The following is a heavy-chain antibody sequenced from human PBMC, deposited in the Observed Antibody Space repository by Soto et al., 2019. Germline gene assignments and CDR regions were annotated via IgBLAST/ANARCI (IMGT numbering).Heavy chain of an antibody. J-gene: IGHJ4*02. V-gene: IGHV3-74*01. CDR2: INSDGSST. Sequence: HPGGSLRLSCAASGFTFRSYWMQWVRQAPGKGLVWVSWINSDGSSTSYADSVKGRFTISRDNAKNTLYLQMNSLRAEDTAVYYCATGGSSLYFDSWGQGTLVTVSS. CDR3: ATGGSSLYFDS. CDR1: GFTFRSYW. D-gene: IGHD6-6*01.